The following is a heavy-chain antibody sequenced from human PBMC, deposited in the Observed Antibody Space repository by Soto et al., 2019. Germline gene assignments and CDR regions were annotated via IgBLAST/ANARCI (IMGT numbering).Heavy chain of an antibody. J-gene: IGHJ3*02. V-gene: IGHV3-53*01. CDR3: ARNYDSIAGGAFDI. Sequence: EVQLVESGGGLIQPGGSLRLSCAASGFTVSSNYMSWVRQAPGKGLEWVSVIYSGGSTYYADSVKGRFTISRDNSKNTLYLQMNSLRAEDTAVYYCARNYDSIAGGAFDIWGQGTMVTVSS. D-gene: IGHD3-22*01. CDR2: IYSGGST. CDR1: GFTVSSNY.